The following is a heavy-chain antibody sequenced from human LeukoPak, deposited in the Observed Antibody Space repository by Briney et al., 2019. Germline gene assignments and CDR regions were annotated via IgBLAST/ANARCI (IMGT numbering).Heavy chain of an antibody. J-gene: IGHJ4*02. CDR2: IKQDGSEK. CDR3: ARGGRAYGD. V-gene: IGHV3-7*04. Sequence: GGSLRLSCAASGFTFSNYWMSRVRQAPGKGLEWVANIKQDGSEKYYVDSVKGRFTISRDSAKNSLYLQMNSLRADDTAVYYCARGGRAYGDWGQGTLVTVSS. CDR1: GFTFSNYW. D-gene: IGHD3-16*01.